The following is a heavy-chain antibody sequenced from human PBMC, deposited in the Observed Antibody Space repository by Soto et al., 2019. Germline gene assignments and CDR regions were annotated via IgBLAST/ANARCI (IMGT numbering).Heavy chain of an antibody. J-gene: IGHJ4*02. V-gene: IGHV5-51*01. CDR1: GYSFTNYW. Sequence: GESLKISCKGSGYSFTNYWIGWVRQMPGKGLEWMGIIYPSDSDTRYSPSFQGQVTISADKSISTAYLQWSSLKASDTAMYYCARPPYGSGSYWDYWGPGTLVTVSS. CDR2: IYPSDSDT. CDR3: ARPPYGSGSYWDY. D-gene: IGHD3-10*01.